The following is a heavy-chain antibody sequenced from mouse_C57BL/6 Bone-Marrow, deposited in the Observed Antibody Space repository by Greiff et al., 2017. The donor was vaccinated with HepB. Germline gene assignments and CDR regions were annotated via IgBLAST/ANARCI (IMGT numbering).Heavy chain of an antibody. Sequence: EVQVVESGGGLVQPKGSLKLSCAASGFSFNTYAMNWVRQAPGKGLEWVARIRSKSNNYATYYADSVKDRFTISRDDSESMLYLQMNNLKTEDTAMYYCVRRMVTPYYAMDYWGQGTSVTVSS. CDR1: GFSFNTYA. CDR3: VRRMVTPYYAMDY. J-gene: IGHJ4*01. CDR2: IRSKSNNYAT. V-gene: IGHV10-1*01. D-gene: IGHD2-3*01.